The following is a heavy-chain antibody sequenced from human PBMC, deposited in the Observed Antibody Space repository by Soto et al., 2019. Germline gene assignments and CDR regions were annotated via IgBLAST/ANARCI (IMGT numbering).Heavy chain of an antibody. D-gene: IGHD6-19*01. CDR2: IYYSGST. J-gene: IGHJ3*02. CDR3: ARDQQWLEGGAFDI. V-gene: IGHV4-59*01. CDR1: GGSISSYY. Sequence: SETLSLTCTVSGGSISSYYWSWIRQPPGKGLEWIGYIYYSGSTNYNPSLKSRVTISVDTSKNQFSLKLSSVTAADTAVYYCARDQQWLEGGAFDIWGQGTMVSVSS.